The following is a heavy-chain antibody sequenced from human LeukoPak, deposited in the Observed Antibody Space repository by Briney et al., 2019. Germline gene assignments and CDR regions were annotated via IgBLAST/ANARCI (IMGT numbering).Heavy chain of an antibody. V-gene: IGHV4-39*01. Sequence: SEALSLTCTVSGGSISSSSYYWGWIRQPPGKGLEWIGSIYYSGSTYYNPSLKSRVTISVDTSKNQFSLKLSSVTAADTAVYYCARVLVPAAIRDYYYYMDVWGKGTTVTVSS. CDR1: GGSISSSSYY. CDR3: ARVLVPAAIRDYYYYMDV. CDR2: IYYSGST. D-gene: IGHD2-2*02. J-gene: IGHJ6*03.